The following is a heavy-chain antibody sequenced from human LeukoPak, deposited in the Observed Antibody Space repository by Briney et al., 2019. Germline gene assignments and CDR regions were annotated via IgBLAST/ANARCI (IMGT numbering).Heavy chain of an antibody. Sequence: SGGSLRLSCAASGFTFSSYGMHWVRQAPGKGLEWVAVIWYDGSNKYYADSVKGRFTISRDNSKNTLYPQMNSLRAEDTAVYYCARDTQQWLAVYGMDVWGQGTTVTVSS. J-gene: IGHJ6*02. CDR3: ARDTQQWLAVYGMDV. CDR1: GFTFSSYG. CDR2: IWYDGSNK. V-gene: IGHV3-33*01. D-gene: IGHD6-19*01.